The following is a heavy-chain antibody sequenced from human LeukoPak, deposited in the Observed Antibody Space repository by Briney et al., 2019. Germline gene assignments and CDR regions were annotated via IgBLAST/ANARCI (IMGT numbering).Heavy chain of an antibody. CDR3: ARGNYHYYMDV. J-gene: IGHJ6*03. V-gene: IGHV3-30*02. CDR1: GFTFSSYG. Sequence: GGSLRLSCAASGFTFSSYGMHWVRQAPGKGLEWVAYIQNDGSNEQYADSVKGRFSISRDSSKNILYLQMNSLRAEDTAVYYCARGNYHYYMDVWGKGTTVTISS. CDR2: IQNDGSNE. D-gene: IGHD3-10*01.